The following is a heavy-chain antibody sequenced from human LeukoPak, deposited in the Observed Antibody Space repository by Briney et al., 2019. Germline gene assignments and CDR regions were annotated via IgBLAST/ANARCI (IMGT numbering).Heavy chain of an antibody. CDR3: ARGRPGGDYYMYGDY. V-gene: IGHV3-7*01. J-gene: IGHJ4*02. CDR2: IKQDGGEK. CDR1: GFTVSSNY. Sequence: GGSLRLSCAASGFTVSSNYMSWVRQAPGKGLEWVANIKQDGGEKYYVDSVKGRFTISRDNAKNSLFLQMNSLRVEDTAVYFCARGRPGGDYYMYGDYWGQGTLVTVSS. D-gene: IGHD3-3*01.